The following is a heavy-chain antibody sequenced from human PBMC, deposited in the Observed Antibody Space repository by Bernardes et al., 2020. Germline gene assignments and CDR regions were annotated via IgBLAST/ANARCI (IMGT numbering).Heavy chain of an antibody. V-gene: IGHV1-2*06. D-gene: IGHD3-9*01. CDR1: GYTFTGYY. CDR2: INPNSGGT. CDR3: AREGLRYFDWLLHYFFDY. J-gene: IGHJ4*02. Sequence: ASVKVSCKASGYTFTGYYMHWVRQAPGQGLEWMGRINPNSGGTNYAQKFQGRVTMTRDTSISTAYMELSRLRSDDTAVYYCAREGLRYFDWLLHYFFDYWGQGTLVTVSS.